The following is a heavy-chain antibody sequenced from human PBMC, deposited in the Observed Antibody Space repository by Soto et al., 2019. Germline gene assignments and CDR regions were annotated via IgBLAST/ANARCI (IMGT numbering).Heavy chain of an antibody. CDR3: ARGPSGDKVHY. V-gene: IGHV4-30-4*08. J-gene: IGHJ4*02. D-gene: IGHD7-27*01. CDR1: GGPISSSSFH. CDR2: IFDSGTT. Sequence: SETLSLTCTVSGGPISSSSFHWGWIRQPPGEGLEWIGHIFDSGTTYTNPSLRSQVAISLDTSKNHFSLTLSSVTAADTAVYYCARGPSGDKVHYWGQGALVTVS.